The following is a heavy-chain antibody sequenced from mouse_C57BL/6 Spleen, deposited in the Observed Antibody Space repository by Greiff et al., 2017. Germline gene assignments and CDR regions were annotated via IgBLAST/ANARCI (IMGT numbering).Heavy chain of an antibody. Sequence: EVQLQESGPGLVKPSQSLSLTCSVTGYSITSGYYWNWIRQFPGNKLEWMGYISYDGSHNYKPSLKNRISITRDTSKNQFVLKLNSVTTEDTATYDCARLYEYDWYFDVWGTGTTVTVAS. CDR3: ARLYEYDWYFDV. V-gene: IGHV3-6*01. D-gene: IGHD2-4*01. J-gene: IGHJ1*03. CDR2: ISYDGSH. CDR1: GYSITSGYY.